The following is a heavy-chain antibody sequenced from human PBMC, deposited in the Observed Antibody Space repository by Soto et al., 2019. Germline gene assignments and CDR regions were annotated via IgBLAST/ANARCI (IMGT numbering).Heavy chain of an antibody. CDR2: INHSGST. V-gene: IGHV4-34*01. CDR3: ARGGGLRDYYVLD. J-gene: IGHJ4*02. CDR1: GGSFSGYY. Sequence: SETLSLTCAVYGGSFSGYYWSWIRQPPGKGLEWIGEINHSGSTNYNPSLKSRVTISVDTSKNRFSLKLSSVTAADTAVYYCARGGGLRDYYVLDWGQGTLVTVSS. D-gene: IGHD3-10*02.